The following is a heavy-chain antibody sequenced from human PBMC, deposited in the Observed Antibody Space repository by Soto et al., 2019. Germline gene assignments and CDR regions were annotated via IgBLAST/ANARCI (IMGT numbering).Heavy chain of an antibody. CDR1: GFTFSSYG. D-gene: IGHD5-12*01. Sequence: GGSLRLSCAASGFTFSSYGMHWVRQAPGKGLEWVAVISYDGSNKYYADSVKGRFTISRDNSKNTLYLQMNSLRAEDAAVYYCAKDTAIVDIVAWDYWGQGTLVTVSS. J-gene: IGHJ4*02. CDR3: AKDTAIVDIVAWDY. V-gene: IGHV3-30*18. CDR2: ISYDGSNK.